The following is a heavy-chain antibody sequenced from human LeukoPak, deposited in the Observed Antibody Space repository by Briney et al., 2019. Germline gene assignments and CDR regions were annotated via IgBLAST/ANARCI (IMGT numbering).Heavy chain of an antibody. D-gene: IGHD1-26*01. V-gene: IGHV3-11*01. CDR1: GFTFSDYY. J-gene: IGHJ4*02. CDR2: ISSSGTTI. CDR3: ARDYRSAFDY. Sequence: GGSLRLSCAASGFTFSDYYMSWIRQAPGKGLEWVSYISSSGTTISYTDSVKGRFTISRDNAKNSLYLQMNSLRAEDTAVYYCARDYRSAFDYWGQGTLVTVSS.